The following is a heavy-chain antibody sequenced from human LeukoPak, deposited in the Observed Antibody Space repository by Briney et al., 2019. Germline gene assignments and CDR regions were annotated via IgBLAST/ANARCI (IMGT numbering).Heavy chain of an antibody. CDR2: IKQDGSER. V-gene: IGHV3-7*01. J-gene: IGHJ4*02. CDR1: GFTLRNYF. CDR3: ARLRGGDGYNTYYFDY. Sequence: PGGSLRLSCAASGFTLRNYFMSWVREAPGKGLEWVAIIKQDGSERYYVDSVKGRFTISRDNAKNSLYLQMSSLRADDTAVYYCARLRGGDGYNTYYFDYWGQGTLVTVSS. D-gene: IGHD5-24*01.